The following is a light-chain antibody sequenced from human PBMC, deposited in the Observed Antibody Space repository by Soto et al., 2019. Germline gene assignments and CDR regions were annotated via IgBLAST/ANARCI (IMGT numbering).Light chain of an antibody. CDR1: QGISSW. J-gene: IGKJ5*01. CDR3: EQANSFPIT. Sequence: DIQMTQSPSSVSASVGDRVTITCRASQGISSWLAWYQRKPGKAPKLLIYAAPSLQSGVPSRFSGGGSGTGFTVTISSRRPEGFATYYCEQANSFPITFGEGARLEIK. V-gene: IGKV1D-12*01. CDR2: AAP.